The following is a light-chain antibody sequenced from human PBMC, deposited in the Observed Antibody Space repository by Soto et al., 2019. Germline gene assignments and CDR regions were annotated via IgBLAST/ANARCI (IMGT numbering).Light chain of an antibody. CDR1: QSISRW. J-gene: IGKJ1*01. V-gene: IGKV1-5*01. CDR3: QQYNDYSGM. CDR2: DAS. Sequence: DIQMTQSTSTLSASVGDRVTITCRASQSISRWLAWHQQKPGKAPRLLIYDASNLQRGVPSRFSGSGSGTEFTLTITSLQPEDFATYYCQQYNDYSGMFGQGTKVDIK.